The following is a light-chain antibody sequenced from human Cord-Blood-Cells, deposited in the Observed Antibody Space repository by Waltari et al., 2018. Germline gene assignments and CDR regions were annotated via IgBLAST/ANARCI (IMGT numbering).Light chain of an antibody. CDR1: SSDVGSYNL. Sequence: QSALTQPASVFGSPGQSITISCTGTSSDVGSYNLVSWYQQHPGKAPKLMIYEGSKRPSGVSNRFSGSKSGNTASLTISGLQAEDEADYYCCSYAGRDVVFGGGTKLTVL. CDR3: CSYAGRDVV. J-gene: IGLJ2*01. V-gene: IGLV2-23*01. CDR2: EGS.